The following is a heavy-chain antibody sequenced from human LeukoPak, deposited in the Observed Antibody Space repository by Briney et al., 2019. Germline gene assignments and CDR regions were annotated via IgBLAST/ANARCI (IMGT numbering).Heavy chain of an antibody. D-gene: IGHD2/OR15-2a*01. Sequence: PGGTLRLSCVASGFGFSSYAVNWVRQAPGKGLEWVSAISGSGGATYYADPVKGRFTISRDNSKNTLRLQMDSLRAEDTAVYYCARDASSTTLSMYDYWGQGTLVTVSS. V-gene: IGHV3-23*01. J-gene: IGHJ4*02. CDR3: ARDASSTTLSMYDY. CDR2: ISGSGGAT. CDR1: GFGFSSYA.